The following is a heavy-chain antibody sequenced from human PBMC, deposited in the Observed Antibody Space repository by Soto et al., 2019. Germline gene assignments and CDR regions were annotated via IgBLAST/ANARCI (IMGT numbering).Heavy chain of an antibody. CDR3: ARVPRHSMIVEVSRYYFDY. D-gene: IGHD3-22*01. J-gene: IGHJ4*02. CDR2: ISGSSSYA. CDR1: GFIFSDYC. V-gene: IGHV3-11*05. Sequence: GGSLILSCAASGFIFSDYCMSWIRQAPGKGLEWVSYISGSSSYANYADSVKGRFIISRDNAKNSLFLQMNSLRAEDTAVYYCARVPRHSMIVEVSRYYFDYWGQGT.